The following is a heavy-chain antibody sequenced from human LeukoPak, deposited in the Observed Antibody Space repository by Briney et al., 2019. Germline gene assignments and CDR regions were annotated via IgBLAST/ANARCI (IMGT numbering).Heavy chain of an antibody. CDR1: GGSISSYY. Sequence: PSETLSLTCTASGGSISSYYWSWIRQPPGKGLEYIGYIYYSGSTNYNPSLKSRVTISVDTSKNQFSLKLSSVTAADTAVYYCARAWGRDYDFWSGYSQYGNFDYWGQGTLVTVSS. CDR3: ARAWGRDYDFWSGYSQYGNFDY. V-gene: IGHV4-59*01. CDR2: IYYSGST. D-gene: IGHD3-3*01. J-gene: IGHJ4*02.